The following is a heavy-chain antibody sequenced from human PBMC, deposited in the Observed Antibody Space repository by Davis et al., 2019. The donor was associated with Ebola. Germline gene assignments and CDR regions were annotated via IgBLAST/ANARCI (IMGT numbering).Heavy chain of an antibody. Sequence: TLSLTCAVPGGSISSGGYSWSWIRQPPGKGLAWIGYIYHSGSTYYNPSLKSRVTISVDRSKNQFSLKLSSVTAADTAVYYCARGGNWFDPWGQGTLVTVSS. CDR1: GGSISSGGYS. J-gene: IGHJ5*02. CDR3: ARGGNWFDP. V-gene: IGHV4-30-2*01. CDR2: IYHSGST.